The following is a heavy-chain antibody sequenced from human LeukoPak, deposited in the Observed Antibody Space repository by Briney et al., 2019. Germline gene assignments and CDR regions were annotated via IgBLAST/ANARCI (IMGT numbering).Heavy chain of an antibody. D-gene: IGHD1-14*01. Sequence: PSETLSLTCTVSGGSISSYYWSWIRQPPGKGLEWIGYIYYSGTTNYNPSLKSRVTISVDTSKNQFSLKLTSVTAADTAVYYCARDQNPTKWGQGTLITVSS. CDR2: IYYSGTT. J-gene: IGHJ1*01. V-gene: IGHV4-59*01. CDR1: GGSISSYY. CDR3: ARDQNPTK.